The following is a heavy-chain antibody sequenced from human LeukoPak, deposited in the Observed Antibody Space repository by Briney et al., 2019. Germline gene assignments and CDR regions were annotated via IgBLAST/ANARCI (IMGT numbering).Heavy chain of an antibody. CDR1: GFTFSSYS. V-gene: IGHV3-48*04. J-gene: IGHJ6*03. CDR3: ARESYYDSSGRYYYYYMDV. D-gene: IGHD3-22*01. Sequence: GGSLRLSCAASGFTFSSYSMNRVRQAPGKGLEWVSYISSSSSTIYYADSVKGRFTISRDNAKNSLYLQMNSLRAEDTAVYYCARESYYDSSGRYYYYYMDVWGKGTTVTVSS. CDR2: ISSSSSTI.